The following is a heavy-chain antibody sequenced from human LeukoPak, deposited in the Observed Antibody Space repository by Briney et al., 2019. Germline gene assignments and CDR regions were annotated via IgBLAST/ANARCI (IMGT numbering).Heavy chain of an antibody. CDR2: ISSGSGTI. V-gene: IGHV3-48*02. CDR3: AREAAIFGVLMGHDY. Sequence: GGSLRLSCAASGFTFNIYSMNWVRQAPGKGVEGVSYISSGSGTIYYADSVKGRFTISRDNAKNSLYLQMNSLRDEDTAVYYCAREAAIFGVLMGHDYWGQGTLVTVSS. D-gene: IGHD3-3*01. CDR1: GFTFNIYS. J-gene: IGHJ4*02.